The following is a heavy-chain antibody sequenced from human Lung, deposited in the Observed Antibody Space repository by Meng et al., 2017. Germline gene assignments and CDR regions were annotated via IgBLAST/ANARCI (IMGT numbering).Heavy chain of an antibody. CDR2: INHSGST. D-gene: IGHD4-11*01. V-gene: IGHV4-34*01. Sequence: QLQSWGAGLLNPSETLSLTCVVSGGSFSDYYWSWIRQPPGKGLEWIGEINHSGSTNYNPSLESRATISVDTSQNNLSLKLSSVTAADSAVYYCARGPTTMAHDFDYWGQGTLVTVSS. CDR3: ARGPTTMAHDFDY. CDR1: GGSFSDYY. J-gene: IGHJ4*02.